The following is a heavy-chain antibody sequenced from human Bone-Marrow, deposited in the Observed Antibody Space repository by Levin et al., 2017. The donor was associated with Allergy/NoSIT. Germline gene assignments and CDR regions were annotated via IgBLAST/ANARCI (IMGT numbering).Heavy chain of an antibody. CDR3: ARQVIGASGTGWFDV. J-gene: IGHJ5*02. CDR2: IYVSGST. Sequence: SQTLSLTCRISGASISRGDYYWSWIRQSPRKGLEWMGWIYVSGSTTYNPSFKSRITMSVDTSKNEVSVTVSSVTADDTAVYYCARQVIGASGTGWFDVWGQGALVTVSS. D-gene: IGHD1-1*01. CDR1: GASISRGDYY. V-gene: IGHV4-30-4*01.